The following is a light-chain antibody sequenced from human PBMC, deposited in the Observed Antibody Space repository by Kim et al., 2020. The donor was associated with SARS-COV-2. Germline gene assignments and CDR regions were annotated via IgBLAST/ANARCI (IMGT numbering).Light chain of an antibody. CDR3: QQRSNWPPLT. Sequence: PPGKTAPSSGGARRSVSSYLAWYQQKPGQAPRLLIYGASTRATGIPARFSGSGSGTDFTLTISRLEPEDFAVYYCQQRSNWPPLTFGQGTRVEIK. CDR2: GAS. CDR1: RSVSSY. J-gene: IGKJ5*01. V-gene: IGKV3-11*01.